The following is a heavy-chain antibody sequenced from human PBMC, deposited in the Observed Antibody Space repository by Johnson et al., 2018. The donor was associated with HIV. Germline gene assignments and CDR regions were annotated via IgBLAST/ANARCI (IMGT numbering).Heavy chain of an antibody. Sequence: MQLVESGGGLVQPGGSLRLSCAASGFTFSSYWMSWVRQAPGKGLEWVANIKHDGSEKYYVDSVKARFTITSDNAKNSLYLQMGSLGAEDMAVYYCARGTVCGGDCYSRAFDIWGQGTMVTVSS. D-gene: IGHD2-21*02. CDR1: GFTFSSYW. J-gene: IGHJ3*02. V-gene: IGHV3-7*02. CDR2: IKHDGSEK. CDR3: ARGTVCGGDCYSRAFDI.